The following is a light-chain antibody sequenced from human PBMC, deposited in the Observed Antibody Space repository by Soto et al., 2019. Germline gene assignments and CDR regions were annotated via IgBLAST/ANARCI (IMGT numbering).Light chain of an antibody. CDR1: QSVSSN. CDR2: GAS. V-gene: IGKV3D-15*01. J-gene: IGKJ1*01. CDR3: QHHNTWLWT. Sequence: EIVMTQSPATLSVSPGERATLSCRASQSVSSNLAWYQQKPGQAPRLLIYGASVRATGIAARFSGSGSGTEFTLTINSLQSDDVAVYYCQHHNTWLWTFGQGTKVEIK.